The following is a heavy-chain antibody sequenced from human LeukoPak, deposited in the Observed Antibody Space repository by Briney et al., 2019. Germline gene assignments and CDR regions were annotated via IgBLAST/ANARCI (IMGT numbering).Heavy chain of an antibody. V-gene: IGHV3-23*01. J-gene: IGHJ6*02. D-gene: IGHD3-10*01. Sequence: GGSLRLSCAASGFTFSDYYMSWIRQAPGKGLEWVSTISDSGGATYYADSVKGRFTISRDNSKNTLYLQMNSLRDEDTATHYCAKVPYSDYGSGRPPFMDVWGQGTTVAVSS. CDR1: GFTFSDYY. CDR3: AKVPYSDYGSGRPPFMDV. CDR2: ISDSGGAT.